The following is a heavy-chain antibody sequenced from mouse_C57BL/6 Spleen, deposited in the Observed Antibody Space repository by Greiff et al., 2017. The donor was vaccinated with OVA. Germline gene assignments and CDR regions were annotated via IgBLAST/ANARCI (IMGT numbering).Heavy chain of an antibody. V-gene: IGHV5-4*01. Sequence: EVKLMESGGGLVKPGGSLKLSCAASGFTFSSYAMSWVRQTPEKRLEWVATISDGGSYTYYPDNVKGRFTISRDNAKNNLYLQMSHLKSEDTAMYYCARDNLSYWYFEVWGTGTTVTVSS. CDR2: ISDGGSYT. D-gene: IGHD6-1*01. CDR1: GFTFSSYA. CDR3: ARDNLSYWYFEV. J-gene: IGHJ1*03.